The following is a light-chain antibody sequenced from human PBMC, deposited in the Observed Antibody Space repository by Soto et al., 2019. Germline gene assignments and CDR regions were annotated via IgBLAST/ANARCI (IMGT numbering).Light chain of an antibody. CDR1: QGVNSN. Sequence: EIVMTQSPVTLSVSPGERATLSCRASQGVNSNVAGYQQKPGQAPRLLIYGADTRATGVPARFSGSGSGTEFTLTISSLQPEDFAVYYCQQYNNWPPYTFGQGTKLDIK. CDR3: QQYNNWPPYT. V-gene: IGKV3-15*01. CDR2: GAD. J-gene: IGKJ2*01.